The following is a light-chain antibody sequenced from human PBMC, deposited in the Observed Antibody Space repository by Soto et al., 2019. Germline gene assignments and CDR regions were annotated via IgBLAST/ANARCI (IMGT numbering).Light chain of an antibody. CDR2: LNSDGSH. Sequence: QPVLTQSPSASASLGASVKLTCTLSSGHSSYAIAWHQQQPEKGPRYLMKLNSDGSHSKGDGIPDRFSGSSSGAERYLTISSLQSEDEADYYCQTWGTGIHGRVFGGGTKLTVL. V-gene: IGLV4-69*01. CDR3: QTWGTGIHGRV. CDR1: SGHSSYA. J-gene: IGLJ2*01.